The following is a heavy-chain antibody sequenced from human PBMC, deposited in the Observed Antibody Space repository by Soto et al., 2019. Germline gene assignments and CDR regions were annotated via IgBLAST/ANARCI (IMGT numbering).Heavy chain of an antibody. J-gene: IGHJ6*02. CDR3: ARDGRQQLVMDV. CDR2: IIPIFGTA. CDR1: GGTFSSYA. D-gene: IGHD6-13*01. Sequence: QVQLVQSGAEVKKPGSSVKVSCKASGGTFSSYAISWVRQAPGQGLEWMGGIIPIFGTANYAQKFQGRVTIXAXVSTRTAYMELSSLRSEDTAVYYCARDGRQQLVMDVWGQGTTVTVSS. V-gene: IGHV1-69*12.